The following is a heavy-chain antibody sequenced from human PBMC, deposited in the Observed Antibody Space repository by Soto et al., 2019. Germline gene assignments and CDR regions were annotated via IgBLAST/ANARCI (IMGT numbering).Heavy chain of an antibody. V-gene: IGHV4-4*02. CDR1: GDSIASSYW. Sequence: PSETLSLTCVASGDSIASSYWWSWVRQPPRKGLEWIGEVYHSGTTNYNPSLKSRGTILQDKSNNQFSLRLDSVTAADTAVYYCARCNFGICDQWGQGTLVAFAS. CDR3: ARCNFGICDQ. D-gene: IGHD3-10*01. CDR2: VYHSGTT. J-gene: IGHJ4*02.